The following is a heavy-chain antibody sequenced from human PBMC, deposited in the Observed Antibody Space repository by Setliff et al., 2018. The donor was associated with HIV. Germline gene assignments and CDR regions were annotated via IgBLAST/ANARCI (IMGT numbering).Heavy chain of an antibody. V-gene: IGHV1-2*06. CDR3: ARGTRVGANDAFDI. Sequence: ASVKVSCKASGYTFTGYYMHWVRQAPGQGLGWMGRINPNSGGTNCAQKCQGRVTMTRDTSISTAYKELSRLRSDDTAVYYCARGTRVGANDAFDIWGQGTMVTVSS. D-gene: IGHD1-26*01. CDR2: INPNSGGT. J-gene: IGHJ3*02. CDR1: GYTFTGYY.